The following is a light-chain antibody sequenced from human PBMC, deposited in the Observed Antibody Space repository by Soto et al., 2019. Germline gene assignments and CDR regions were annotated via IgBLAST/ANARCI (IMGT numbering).Light chain of an antibody. CDR3: QNYKGDPGT. V-gene: IGKV1-27*01. CDR1: QGISTY. CDR2: AAS. Sequence: DIQMTQSPSSLSASVGDRVTITCRASQGISTYLVWYQQKPGTVPKLLIFAASTLQSGVPSRFSGSGSGTDFPLTISSLQPEDFANFYCQNYKGDPGTFRQGAQGEIK. J-gene: IGKJ1*01.